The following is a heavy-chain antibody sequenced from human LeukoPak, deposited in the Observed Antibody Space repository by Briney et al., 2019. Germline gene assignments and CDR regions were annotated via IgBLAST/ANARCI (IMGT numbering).Heavy chain of an antibody. V-gene: IGHV4-59*01. CDR1: GGSISSNY. Sequence: KPSETLSLTCTVSGGSISSNYWSWIRQPPGKGREWIGYINYSGSTNYNPSLKTPVTISVDTSKNQFSLKLSSVTAADTAVYYCARDPYGMDVWGQGTTVTVSS. CDR2: INYSGST. CDR3: ARDPYGMDV. J-gene: IGHJ6*02.